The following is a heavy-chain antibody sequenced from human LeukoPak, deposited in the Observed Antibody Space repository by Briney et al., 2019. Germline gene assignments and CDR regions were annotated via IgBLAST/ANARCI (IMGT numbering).Heavy chain of an antibody. Sequence: GASVKVSCKASGYTFTSYDINWVRQATGQGLEWMGWMNPNSGNTGYAQKFQGRVTMTRNTSISTAYMELRSLRSEDTAVYYCARRAPGSSGWSRSAKYYYGMDVWGQGTTVTVSS. CDR3: ARRAPGSSGWSRSAKYYYGMDV. J-gene: IGHJ6*02. V-gene: IGHV1-8*01. CDR1: GYTFTSYD. CDR2: MNPNSGNT. D-gene: IGHD6-19*01.